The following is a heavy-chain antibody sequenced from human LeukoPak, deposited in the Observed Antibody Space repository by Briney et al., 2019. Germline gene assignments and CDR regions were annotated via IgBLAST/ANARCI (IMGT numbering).Heavy chain of an antibody. Sequence: SETLSLTCTVSGGSISSYYWSWIRQPPGKGLEWIGYIYYSGSTNYNPSLKSRVTISVDTSKNQFSLQLNSVTPEDTAVYYCAREGTNYDYVWGSYPEAYYFDYWGQGTLVTVSS. CDR2: IYYSGST. CDR1: GGSISSYY. CDR3: AREGTNYDYVWGSYPEAYYFDY. V-gene: IGHV4-59*12. J-gene: IGHJ4*02. D-gene: IGHD3-16*02.